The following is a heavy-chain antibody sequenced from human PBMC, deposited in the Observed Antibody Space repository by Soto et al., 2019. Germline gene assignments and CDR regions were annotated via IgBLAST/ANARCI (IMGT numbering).Heavy chain of an antibody. J-gene: IGHJ4*02. CDR1: GGSISSLY. D-gene: IGHD6-6*01. Sequence: PSETLSLTCTVSGGSISSLYWSWLRQPPGKGLEWIGYIYYRGTTNYNPSLKSRVTISVDTSTSQFSLKLSSVTAADTAVYYCAIFMGVSAPPSDYYFDTCGQGTLVTVSS. CDR3: AIFMGVSAPPSDYYFDT. V-gene: IGHV4-59*11. CDR2: IYYRGTT.